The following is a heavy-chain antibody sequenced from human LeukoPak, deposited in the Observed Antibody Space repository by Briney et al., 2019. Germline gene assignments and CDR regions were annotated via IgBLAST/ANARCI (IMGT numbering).Heavy chain of an antibody. CDR1: GFTFSDYY. CDR2: ISSSSSYT. Sequence: GGSLRLSCAASGFTFSDYYMSWIRQAPGKGLEWVSYISSSSSYTNYADSVKGRFTISRDNAKNSLYLQMNSLRAEDTAVYYCARDFPFGDYLDYWGQGPLVTVSS. CDR3: ARDFPFGDYLDY. J-gene: IGHJ4*02. V-gene: IGHV3-11*06. D-gene: IGHD3-3*01.